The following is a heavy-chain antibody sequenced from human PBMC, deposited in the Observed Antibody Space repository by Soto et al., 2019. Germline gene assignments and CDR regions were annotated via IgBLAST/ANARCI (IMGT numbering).Heavy chain of an antibody. CDR2: IYYSGST. V-gene: IGHV4-61*01. J-gene: IGHJ4*02. Sequence: SETLSLTCTVSGGSVSSGSCYWSRIRQPPGKGLEWIGYIYYSGSTNYNPSLKSRVTISVDTSKNQFSLKLSSVTAADTAVYYCARDLRDGYSTFDYWGQGTLVTVSS. CDR3: ARDLRDGYSTFDY. D-gene: IGHD4-4*01. CDR1: GGSVSSGSCY.